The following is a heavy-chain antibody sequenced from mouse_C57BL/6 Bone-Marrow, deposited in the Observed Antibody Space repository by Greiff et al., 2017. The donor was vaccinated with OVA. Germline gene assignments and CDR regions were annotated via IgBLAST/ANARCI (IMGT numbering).Heavy chain of an antibody. CDR3: ARRGYYGSSWDYFDY. CDR2: ISSGGSYT. J-gene: IGHJ2*01. D-gene: IGHD1-1*01. CDR1: GFTFSSYG. V-gene: IGHV5-6*02. Sequence: EVKLMESGGDLVKPGGSLKLSCAASGFTFSSYGMSWVRQTPDKRLEWVATISSGGSYTYYPDSVKGRFTISRDNAKNTLYLQMSSLKSEDTAMYYCARRGYYGSSWDYFDYWGQGTTLTVSS.